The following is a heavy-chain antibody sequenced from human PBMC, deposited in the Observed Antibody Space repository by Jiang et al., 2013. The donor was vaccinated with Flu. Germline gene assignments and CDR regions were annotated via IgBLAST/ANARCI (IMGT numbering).Heavy chain of an antibody. CDR2: IYYSGST. Sequence: GLVKPSETLSLTCTVSGGSISSSSYYWGWIRQPPGKGLEWIGSIYYSGSTYYNPSLKSRVTISVDTSKNQFSLKLSSVTAADTAVYYCARDSGYDGRGFDYWGQGTLVTVSS. CDR1: GGSISSSSYY. J-gene: IGHJ4*02. D-gene: IGHD5-12*01. V-gene: IGHV4-39*07. CDR3: ARDSGYDGRGFDY.